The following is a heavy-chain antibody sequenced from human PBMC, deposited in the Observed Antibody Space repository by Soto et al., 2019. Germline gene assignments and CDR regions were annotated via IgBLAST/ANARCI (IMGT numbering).Heavy chain of an antibody. CDR2: IYYSGST. Sequence: SETLSLTCTVSGGSISSSSYYWGWIRQPPGKGLEWIGSIYYSGSTYYNPSLKSRVTISVDTSKNQFSLKLSSVTAADTAVYYCARHSGDIVVVPAAKTLSPYYFDYWGQGTLVT. V-gene: IGHV4-39*01. CDR1: GGSISSSSYY. CDR3: ARHSGDIVVVPAAKTLSPYYFDY. J-gene: IGHJ4*02. D-gene: IGHD2-2*01.